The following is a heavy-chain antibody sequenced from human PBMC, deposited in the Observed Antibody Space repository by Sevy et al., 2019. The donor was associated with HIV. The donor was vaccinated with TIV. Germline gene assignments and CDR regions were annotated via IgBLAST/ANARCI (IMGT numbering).Heavy chain of an antibody. Sequence: ASVKVSCKASGYTFTSYGISWVRQAPGQGLEWMGWISAYNGNTNYAQKLQGRVTMTTDTSTSTAYMELRSLRSDDTAVYYCARCGTPEGYTIFGVVQCYYMDVWGKGTTVTVSS. CDR3: ARCGTPEGYTIFGVVQCYYMDV. D-gene: IGHD3-3*01. J-gene: IGHJ6*03. CDR2: ISAYNGNT. CDR1: GYTFTSYG. V-gene: IGHV1-18*01.